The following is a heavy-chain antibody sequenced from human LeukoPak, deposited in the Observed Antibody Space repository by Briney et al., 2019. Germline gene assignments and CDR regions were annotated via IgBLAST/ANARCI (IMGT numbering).Heavy chain of an antibody. J-gene: IGHJ4*02. CDR3: AKESPQFDY. CDR2: ISGTGGTT. CDR1: GFTFSSYA. Sequence: GGSLRLSCAASGFTFSSYAMSWVRQAPGKGLEWVSTISGTGGTTYHADSVKGRFTISRDNSKNTLYLQMNSLRVEDTAVYYCAKESPQFDYCGQGTLVTVSS. V-gene: IGHV3-23*01. D-gene: IGHD5-24*01.